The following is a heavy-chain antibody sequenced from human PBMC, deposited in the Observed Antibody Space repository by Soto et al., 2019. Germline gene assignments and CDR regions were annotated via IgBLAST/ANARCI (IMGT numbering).Heavy chain of an antibody. D-gene: IGHD2-15*01. CDR1: GFTFSSYA. CDR2: IKSKTDGGTT. J-gene: IGHJ4*02. CDR3: TTDLRHSQYCSGGSCYSGATYYFDY. Sequence: VQLVESGGGVVQPGRSLRLSCAASGFTFSSYAMHWVRQAPGKGLEWVGRIKSKTDGGTTDYAAPVKGRFTISRDDSKTTLYLQMNSLKTEDTAVYYCTTDLRHSQYCSGGSCYSGATYYFDYWGQGTLVTVSS. V-gene: IGHV3-15*01.